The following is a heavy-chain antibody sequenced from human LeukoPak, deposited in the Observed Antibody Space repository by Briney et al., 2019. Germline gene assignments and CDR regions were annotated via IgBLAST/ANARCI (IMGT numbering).Heavy chain of an antibody. Sequence: GGSLRLSCAPSGFTFSSYWMSWVRQAPGKGREWVAHIKQGGSEKYYVDSVRGRFTISRDNAKNSLYVQMNSLRAEDTAVYYCARDSGIAVAGFDYWGQGTLVTLSS. V-gene: IGHV3-7*01. CDR3: ARDSGIAVAGFDY. J-gene: IGHJ4*02. CDR1: GFTFSSYW. CDR2: IKQGGSEK. D-gene: IGHD6-19*01.